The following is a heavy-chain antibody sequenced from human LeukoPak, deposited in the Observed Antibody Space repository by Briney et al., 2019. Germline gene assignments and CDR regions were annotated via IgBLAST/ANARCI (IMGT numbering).Heavy chain of an antibody. CDR2: INPNSGDT. CDR3: ARDGGFDY. Sequence: ASVKVSCKASGYTFTGYYMHWLRQAPGQGLEWMGWINPNSGDTNSAQKFQGRVTMTRDTSISTVYMELSGLTSDDTAVYYCARDGGFDYWGQGTLVTVSS. CDR1: GYTFTGYY. V-gene: IGHV1-2*02. J-gene: IGHJ4*02.